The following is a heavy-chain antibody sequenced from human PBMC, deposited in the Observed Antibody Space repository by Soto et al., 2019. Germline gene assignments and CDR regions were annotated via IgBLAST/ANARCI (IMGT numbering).Heavy chain of an antibody. CDR1: GFTFEDYG. CDR2: INWNGGST. CDR3: ARDYYDILTGYHKASMDV. Sequence: EVQLVESGGGVVRPGGSLRLSCAASGFTFEDYGMSWVRQAPGKGLEWVSGINWNGGSTGYADSVKGRFTISRDNAKNSLYLQMNSLRAEDTALYYCARDYYDILTGYHKASMDVWGQGTTVTVSS. V-gene: IGHV3-20*04. D-gene: IGHD3-9*01. J-gene: IGHJ6*02.